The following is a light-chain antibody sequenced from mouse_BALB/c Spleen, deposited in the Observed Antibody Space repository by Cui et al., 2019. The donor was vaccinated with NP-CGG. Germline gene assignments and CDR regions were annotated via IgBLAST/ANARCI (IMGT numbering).Light chain of an antibody. Sequence: ACVTQESALTTSPGETVTLTCRSSTGAVTTSNYANWVQEKPDHLFTGLIGGTNNRAPGVPARFSGSLIGDKAALTITGTQTEDEAIYFCALWYSNHWVFGGGTKLTVL. CDR2: GTN. CDR3: ALWYSNHWV. J-gene: IGLJ1*01. V-gene: IGLV1*01. CDR1: TGAVTTSNY.